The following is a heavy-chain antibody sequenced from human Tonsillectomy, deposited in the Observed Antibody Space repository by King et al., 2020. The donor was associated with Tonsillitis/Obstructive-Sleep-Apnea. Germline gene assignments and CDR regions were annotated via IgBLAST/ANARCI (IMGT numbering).Heavy chain of an antibody. J-gene: IGHJ6*02. D-gene: IGHD1-26*01. Sequence: VQLVESGGGLIQPGGSLRLSCAASGFTVSSNYMSWVRQAPGKGLEWVSVIYSGGSTYYADSVKGRFTISRDNSKNTLYLQMNSLRAEKTAVYYLARDSCIVGATSYYYYGMDVWGQGTTVTVSS. V-gene: IGHV3-53*01. CDR1: GFTVSSNY. CDR3: ARDSCIVGATSYYYYGMDV. CDR2: IYSGGST.